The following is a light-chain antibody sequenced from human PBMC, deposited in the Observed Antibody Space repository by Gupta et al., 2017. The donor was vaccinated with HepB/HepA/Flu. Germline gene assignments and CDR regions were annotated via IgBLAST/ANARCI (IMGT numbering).Light chain of an antibody. CDR2: DVS. V-gene: IGLV2-11*01. Sequence: QSALTQPRSVSGSPGQSVTISCTGTSSDVGGYNYVSWYQQPPGKAPKLMIYDVSKRPSGVPDRFSGSKSGNTATLTTTGLQAEEEADYYCCSEEGSYNPVVFGGGTKLTVL. CDR3: CSEEGSYNPVV. CDR1: SSDVGGYNY. J-gene: IGLJ2*01.